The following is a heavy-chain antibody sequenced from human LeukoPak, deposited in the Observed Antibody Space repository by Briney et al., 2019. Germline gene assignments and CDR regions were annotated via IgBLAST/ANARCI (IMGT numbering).Heavy chain of an antibody. CDR1: GFTFSSYS. D-gene: IGHD1-1*01. CDR2: ISSSSGSI. CDR3: ARDWNYFST. V-gene: IGHV3-21*01. Sequence: GGSLRLSCAASGFTFSSYSMNWVRQAPGKGLEWVSSISSSSGSIYYAGSVKGRFTVSRDNAKNSLYLQMNSLRAEDTAVYYCARDWNYFSTWGQGTLVTVSS. J-gene: IGHJ4*02.